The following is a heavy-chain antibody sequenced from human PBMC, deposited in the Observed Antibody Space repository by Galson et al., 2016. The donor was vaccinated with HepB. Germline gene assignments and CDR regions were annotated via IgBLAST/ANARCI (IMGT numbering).Heavy chain of an antibody. V-gene: IGHV2-5*02. Sequence: PALVKPTQTLSLTCSFSGFSLSTSRVGVGWIRQPPGKALEWLALIYWDDDKRYSPSLRSRLTITKDTSKSQVVLTMTNMDPVGTATYYCAHSPFYYASSGFFYGPDYFDFWGQGTVVTVSS. CDR3: AHSPFYYASSGFFYGPDYFDF. D-gene: IGHD3-22*01. J-gene: IGHJ4*02. CDR2: IYWDDDK. CDR1: GFSLSTSRVG.